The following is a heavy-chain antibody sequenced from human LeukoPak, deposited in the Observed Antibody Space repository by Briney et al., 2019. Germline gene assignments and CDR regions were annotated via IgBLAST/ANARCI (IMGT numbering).Heavy chain of an antibody. J-gene: IGHJ4*02. CDR2: INPNSGGT. Sequence: ASVKVSCKASGYTFTGYYMHWVRQAPGQGLEWMGWINPNSGGTNYAQKFQGWVTMTRDTSISTAYMELSRLRSDDTAVYYCARRRSGSYYELDYWGQGTLVTVSS. CDR3: ARRRSGSYYELDY. V-gene: IGHV1-2*04. CDR1: GYTFTGYY. D-gene: IGHD1-26*01.